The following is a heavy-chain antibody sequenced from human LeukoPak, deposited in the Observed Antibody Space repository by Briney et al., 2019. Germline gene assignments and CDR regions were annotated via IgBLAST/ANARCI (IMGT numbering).Heavy chain of an antibody. V-gene: IGHV3-23*01. CDR2: IRGSGGST. D-gene: IGHD3-10*01. CDR3: ARDRGSYYEEDAFDI. CDR1: GFTLSSYG. Sequence: PGRSLRLSCAASGFTLSSYGMSWVRQAPGKGLEWVSAIRGSGGSTYYADSVKGRFTISRDNSKNTLYLQMNRLRAEDTAVYYCARDRGSYYEEDAFDIWGQGTMVTVSS. J-gene: IGHJ3*02.